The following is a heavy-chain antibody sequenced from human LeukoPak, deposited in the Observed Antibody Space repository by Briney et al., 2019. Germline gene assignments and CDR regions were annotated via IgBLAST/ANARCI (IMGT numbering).Heavy chain of an antibody. V-gene: IGHV1-69*13. Sequence: SVKVSCKASGGTFSSYAISWVRQAPGQGLEWMGGIIPIFGTANYAQKFQGRVAITADESTSTAYMELSSLRSEDTAVYYCAVLRDIVVVVAATRDDAFDIWGQGTMVTVSS. CDR1: GGTFSSYA. CDR3: AVLRDIVVVVAATRDDAFDI. CDR2: IIPIFGTA. J-gene: IGHJ3*02. D-gene: IGHD2-15*01.